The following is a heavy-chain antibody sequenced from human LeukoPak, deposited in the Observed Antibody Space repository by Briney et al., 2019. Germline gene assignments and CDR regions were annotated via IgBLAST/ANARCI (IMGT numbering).Heavy chain of an antibody. CDR2: IYYSGST. CDR3: ARGPQAIHAFDI. Sequence: TSETLSLTCTVSGGSISSSSYYWGWIRQPPGKGLEWIGSIYYSGSTYYNPSLKSRVTISVDTSKNQFSLKLSSVTAADTAVYYCARGPQAIHAFDIWGQGTMVTVSS. V-gene: IGHV4-39*01. J-gene: IGHJ3*02. CDR1: GGSISSSSYY.